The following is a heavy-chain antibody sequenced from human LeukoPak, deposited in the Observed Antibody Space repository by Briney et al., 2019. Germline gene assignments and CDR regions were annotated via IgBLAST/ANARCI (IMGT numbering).Heavy chain of an antibody. CDR3: ARGGAGYYDSSGYLTD. CDR1: GYTFTSYD. V-gene: IGHV1-8*03. D-gene: IGHD3-22*01. Sequence: GASVEVSCKASGYTFTSYDINWVRQATGQGLEWMGWMNPNSGNTGYAQKFQGRVTITRNTSISTAYMELSSLRSEDTAAYYRARGGAGYYDSSGYLTDWGQGTLVTVSS. CDR2: MNPNSGNT. J-gene: IGHJ4*02.